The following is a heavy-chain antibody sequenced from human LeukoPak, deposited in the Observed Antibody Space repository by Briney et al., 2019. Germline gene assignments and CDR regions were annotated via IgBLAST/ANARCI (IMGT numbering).Heavy chain of an antibody. V-gene: IGHV4-4*07. CDR2: IYTSGST. Sequence: SETLSLTCTVSGGSISSYYWSWIRQPAGKGLEWIGRIYTSGSTNYNPSLKSRVTMSVDTSKNQFSLKLSSVTAADTAVYYCARGDTMVRGVTPGYYYYYYMDVWGKGTTVTVSS. D-gene: IGHD3-10*01. CDR3: ARGDTMVRGVTPGYYYYYYMDV. CDR1: GGSISSYY. J-gene: IGHJ6*03.